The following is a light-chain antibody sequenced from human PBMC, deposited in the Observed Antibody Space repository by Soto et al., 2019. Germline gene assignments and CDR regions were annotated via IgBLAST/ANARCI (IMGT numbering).Light chain of an antibody. CDR3: QHYYCTHYT. V-gene: IGKV4-1*01. J-gene: IGKJ2*01. CDR2: WAS. CDR1: QSVLFSADNKKY. Sequence: DIVITQSPDSLAVSLGERATINCKSSQSVLFSADNKKYLAWYQQKPGQPPKLVIPWASTRESGVTDRFSGRGSVSDFTLTIRSLQAEDVAVDYSQHYYCTHYTFGQGTKLEIK.